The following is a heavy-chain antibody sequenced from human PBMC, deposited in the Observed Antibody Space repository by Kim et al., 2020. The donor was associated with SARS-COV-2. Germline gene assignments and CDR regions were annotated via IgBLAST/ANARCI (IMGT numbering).Heavy chain of an antibody. J-gene: IGHJ4*02. CDR3: ARSGIVATIVDY. D-gene: IGHD5-12*01. V-gene: IGHV1-69*02. Sequence: NYAQKFQGRVTITADKSTSTAYMELSSLRSEDTAVYYCARSGIVATIVDYWGQGTLVTVSS.